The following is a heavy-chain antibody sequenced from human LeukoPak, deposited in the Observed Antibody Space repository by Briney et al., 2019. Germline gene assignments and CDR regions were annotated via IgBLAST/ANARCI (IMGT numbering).Heavy chain of an antibody. V-gene: IGHV3-21*04. CDR3: AKVLVGGPPGFDP. J-gene: IGHJ5*02. D-gene: IGHD1-26*01. Sequence: GGSLRLSCAASGFTFSSYSMNWVRQPPGEGLEWVSSISSSSSYIYYADSVKGGFTITRDNANTSLSLEMNSLRAEDTAVYYCAKVLVGGPPGFDPWGQGTLVTVSS. CDR1: GFTFSSYS. CDR2: ISSSSSYI.